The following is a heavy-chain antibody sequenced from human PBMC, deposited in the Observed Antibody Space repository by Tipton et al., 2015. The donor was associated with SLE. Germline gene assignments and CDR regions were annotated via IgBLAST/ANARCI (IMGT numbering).Heavy chain of an antibody. D-gene: IGHD2-2*01. Sequence: QLVQSGAEVKKPGESLKISCKGSGYSFTNYWIGWVRQVPGKGLEWMGIIYAGDSDTRYSPSFQGQVTISADTSISTVYLQWSSLKASDTGMHYCARQDQRGYYYYGMDVWGQGTTVTVSS. V-gene: IGHV5-51*01. J-gene: IGHJ6*02. CDR3: ARQDQRGYYYYGMDV. CDR1: GYSFTNYW. CDR2: IYAGDSDT.